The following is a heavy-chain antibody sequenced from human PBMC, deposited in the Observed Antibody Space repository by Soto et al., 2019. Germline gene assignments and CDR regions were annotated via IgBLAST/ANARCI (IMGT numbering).Heavy chain of an antibody. Sequence: SETLSLTCTVSGGSVSSGSYYWSWIRQPPGKGLEWIGYIYYSGSTNYNPSLKSRVTISVDTSKNQFSLKLSSVTAADTAVYYCARTYDDSGPNSGGYGFDIWGPGTMVTVSS. J-gene: IGHJ3*02. CDR3: ARTYDDSGPNSGGYGFDI. CDR1: GGSVSSGSYY. D-gene: IGHD3-22*01. V-gene: IGHV4-61*01. CDR2: IYYSGST.